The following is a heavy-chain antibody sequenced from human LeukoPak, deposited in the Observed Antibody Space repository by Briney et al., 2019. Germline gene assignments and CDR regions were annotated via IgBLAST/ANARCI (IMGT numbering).Heavy chain of an antibody. CDR2: INQDGSEN. J-gene: IGHJ4*02. CDR3: TRDRGFGHFDC. CDR1: GFTFSDYW. Sequence: PEGSLRLSCADSGFTFSDYWMTWVRQTPGKGLEFVANINQDGSENYYVDSVRGRFIISRDNAKNSLYLQMTSLRVEDTAVYYCTRDRGFGHFDCWGQGTLVTVSS. D-gene: IGHD3/OR15-3a*01. V-gene: IGHV3-7*01.